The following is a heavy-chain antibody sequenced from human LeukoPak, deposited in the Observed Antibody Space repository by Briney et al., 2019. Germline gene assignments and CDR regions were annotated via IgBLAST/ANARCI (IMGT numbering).Heavy chain of an antibody. CDR3: ARYDSSGFYLGKVDY. J-gene: IGHJ4*02. V-gene: IGHV4-39*01. CDR1: GGSISGSSYY. Sequence: SETLSLTCTVSGGSISGSSYYWGWIRQPPGKGLEWIGSIYYSGNTYYNPSLKSRVTLSIDTSKNQFSLKLSSVTAADTAVYYCARYDSSGFYLGKVDYWGQGTLVTVSS. D-gene: IGHD3-22*01. CDR2: IYYSGNT.